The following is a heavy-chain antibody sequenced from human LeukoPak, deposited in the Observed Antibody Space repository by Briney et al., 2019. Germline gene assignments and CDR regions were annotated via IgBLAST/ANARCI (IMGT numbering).Heavy chain of an antibody. D-gene: IGHD3-16*01. Sequence: PSETLSLTCTVSGYSISSGYYWGWIRQPPGKGLEWIGSIYHSGRTYYNPSLKSRVTISVDTSKNQFSLKLSSVTAADTAVYYCARGLTRGGYYFDYWGQGTLVTVSS. J-gene: IGHJ4*02. CDR1: GYSISSGYY. V-gene: IGHV4-38-2*02. CDR3: ARGLTRGGYYFDY. CDR2: IYHSGRT.